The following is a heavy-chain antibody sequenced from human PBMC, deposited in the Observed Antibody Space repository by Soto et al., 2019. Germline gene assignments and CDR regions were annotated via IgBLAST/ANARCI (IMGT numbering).Heavy chain of an antibody. Sequence: EVQLLESGGGLVQPGGSLRLSCVGSGFTFRSHALTWVRQSPGEGLEWVAGISGTGGTTYYGDSMRGRFTISRDNSKETLNLQMDSLRPEDTAIYFCARAPMERYFDWYFDHWGKGSLVIVTS. CDR1: GFTFRSHA. CDR2: ISGTGGTT. J-gene: IGHJ4*02. V-gene: IGHV3-23*01. D-gene: IGHD3-9*01. CDR3: ARAPMERYFDWYFDH.